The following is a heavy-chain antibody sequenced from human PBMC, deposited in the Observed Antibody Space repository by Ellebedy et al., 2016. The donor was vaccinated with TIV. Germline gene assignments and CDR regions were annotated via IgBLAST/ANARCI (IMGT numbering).Heavy chain of an antibody. Sequence: PGGSLRLSCAASGFTVSSNYMSWVRQAPGKGLEWVSVIYSGGSTYYADSVKGRFTISRDNSKNTLYLQMNSLRAEDTAVYYCARETGGDGYAFDIWGQGTMVTVSS. V-gene: IGHV3-66*01. D-gene: IGHD5-24*01. CDR2: IYSGGST. J-gene: IGHJ3*02. CDR3: ARETGGDGYAFDI. CDR1: GFTVSSNY.